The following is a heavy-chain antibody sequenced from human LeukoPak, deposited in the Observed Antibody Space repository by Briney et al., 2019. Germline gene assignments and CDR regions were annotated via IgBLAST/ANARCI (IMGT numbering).Heavy chain of an antibody. CDR1: GGSFRGYY. Sequence: ADTLSLTCAVYGGSFRGYYWSWIRQPPGKGLDWIGEISHSGSTNYNPSLKSRVTISLDTSKNQFSLKLSSVTAADTAVYYCARATLLYSGSPFDSWGQGTLVTVSS. CDR3: ARATLLYSGSPFDS. V-gene: IGHV4-34*01. CDR2: ISHSGST. D-gene: IGHD1-26*01. J-gene: IGHJ4*02.